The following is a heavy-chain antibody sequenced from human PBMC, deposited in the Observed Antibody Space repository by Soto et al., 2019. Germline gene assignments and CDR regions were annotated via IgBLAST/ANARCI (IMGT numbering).Heavy chain of an antibody. CDR1: DDSSSSYK. V-gene: IGHV4-34*01. CDR2: INHSGST. CDR3: ARGWYSSSWYQRNWFDP. Sequence: SETLSLTCTVSDDSSSSYKWSWIRQPPGKGLEWIGEINHSGSTNYNPSLKSRVTISVDTSKNQFSLKLSSVTAADTAVYYCARGWYSSSWYQRNWFDPWGQGTLVTVSS. J-gene: IGHJ5*02. D-gene: IGHD6-13*01.